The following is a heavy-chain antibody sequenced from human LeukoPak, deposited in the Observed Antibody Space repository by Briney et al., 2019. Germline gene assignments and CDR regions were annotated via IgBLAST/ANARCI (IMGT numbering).Heavy chain of an antibody. CDR3: ARVHRGYSYGRLDY. CDR2: ISSSDNTI. Sequence: HSGGSLRLSCAASGFTFSSYSMNWVRQAPGKGLEWVSYISSSDNTIHYADSVKGRFTISRDNAKNSLYLEMNSLRDEDTAVYYCARVHRGYSYGRLDYWGQGTLVTVSS. CDR1: GFTFSSYS. J-gene: IGHJ4*02. D-gene: IGHD5-18*01. V-gene: IGHV3-48*02.